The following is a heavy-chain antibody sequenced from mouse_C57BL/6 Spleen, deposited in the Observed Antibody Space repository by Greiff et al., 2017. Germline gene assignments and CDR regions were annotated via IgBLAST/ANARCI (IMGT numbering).Heavy chain of an antibody. D-gene: IGHD2-3*01. CDR3: ARNDGYHYAMDY. V-gene: IGHV5-15*01. CDR2: ISNLAYSL. J-gene: IGHJ4*01. Sequence: EVMLVESGGGLVQPGGSLKLSCAASGFTFSDYGMAWVRQAQRKGPEWVAFISNLAYSLYYADTVTGRFTISREKAKNTRYLEMSSLRSEDTAMYYCARNDGYHYAMDYWGQGTSVTVSS. CDR1: GFTFSDYG.